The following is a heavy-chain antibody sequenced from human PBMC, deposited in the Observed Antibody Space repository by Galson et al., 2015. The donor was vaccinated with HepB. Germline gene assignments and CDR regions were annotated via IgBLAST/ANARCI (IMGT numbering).Heavy chain of an antibody. V-gene: IGHV1-18*01. J-gene: IGHJ6*02. D-gene: IGHD3-9*01. Sequence: SVKVSCKASGYTFTSYGISWVRQAPGQGLEWMGWISAYNGNTNYAQKLQGRVTMTTDTSTSTAYMELRSLRSDDTAVYYCARDVEDILTGCPMDVWGQGTTVTVSS. CDR2: ISAYNGNT. CDR1: GYTFTSYG. CDR3: ARDVEDILTGCPMDV.